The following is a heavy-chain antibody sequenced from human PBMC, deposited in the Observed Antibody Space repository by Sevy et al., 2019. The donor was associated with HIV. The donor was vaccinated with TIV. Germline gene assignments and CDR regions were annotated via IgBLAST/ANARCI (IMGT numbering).Heavy chain of an antibody. CDR1: RYTFTGYY. Sequence: ASVKVSCKASRYTFTGYYMHWVRQAPGQGLEWMGRINPNSGGTNYAQKFQGRVTMTRDTSISTAYMELSRLRSDDTAVYYCARIVDIVATRGFDYWGQGTLVTVSS. CDR2: INPNSGGT. V-gene: IGHV1-2*06. J-gene: IGHJ4*02. D-gene: IGHD5-12*01. CDR3: ARIVDIVATRGFDY.